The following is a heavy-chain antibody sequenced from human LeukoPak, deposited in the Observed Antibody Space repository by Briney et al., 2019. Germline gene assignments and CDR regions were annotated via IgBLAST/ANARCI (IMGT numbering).Heavy chain of an antibody. D-gene: IGHD3-10*01. CDR3: ARLVFMGSPNKEADY. CDR1: GYTFTSYG. Sequence: GASVKGSCKASGYTFTSYGISWVRQAPGQGLEWMGWISAYNGNTNYAQKLQGRVTMTTDTSTSTAYMELRSLRSDDTAVYYCARLVFMGSPNKEADYWGQGTLVTVSS. V-gene: IGHV1-18*01. J-gene: IGHJ4*02. CDR2: ISAYNGNT.